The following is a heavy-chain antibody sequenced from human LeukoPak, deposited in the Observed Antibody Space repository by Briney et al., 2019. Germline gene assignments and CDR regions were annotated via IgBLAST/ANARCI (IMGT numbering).Heavy chain of an antibody. D-gene: IGHD3-3*01. CDR1: GFTFSSYA. Sequence: GGSLRLSCAASGFTFSSYAMSWVRQAPGKGLEWVSAISGSGGSTYYADSVKGRFTISRDNSKYTLYLQMNSLRAEDTAVYYCANSGGGSFGVVIDNWFDPWGQGTLVTVSS. CDR2: ISGSGGST. CDR3: ANSGGGSFGVVIDNWFDP. V-gene: IGHV3-23*01. J-gene: IGHJ5*02.